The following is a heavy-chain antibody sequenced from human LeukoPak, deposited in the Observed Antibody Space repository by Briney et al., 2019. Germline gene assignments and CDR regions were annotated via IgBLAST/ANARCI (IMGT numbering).Heavy chain of an antibody. CDR2: INHSGST. J-gene: IGHJ6*02. D-gene: IGHD2-2*03. Sequence: SSETLSLTCAVYGGSFSGYYWGWIRQPPGKGLEWIGEINHSGSTNYNPSLKSRVTISVDTSKNQFSLKLNSVTASDTAVYYCARAPSNGSPYYHGMDVWGQGTTVTVSS. CDR1: GGSFSGYY. CDR3: ARAPSNGSPYYHGMDV. V-gene: IGHV4-34*01.